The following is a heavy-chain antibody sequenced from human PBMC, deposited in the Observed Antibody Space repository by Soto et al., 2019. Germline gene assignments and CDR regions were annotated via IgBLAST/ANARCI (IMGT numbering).Heavy chain of an antibody. CDR1: GYTFTSYA. CDR3: ARWGGYYYGMDV. CDR2: INAGNGNT. Sequence: QVQLVQSGAEVKKPGASVKVFCKASGYTFTSYAMHWVRQAPGHRLEWMGWINAGNGNTKYSQKFQGRVTITRDTAASTAYMELSSLRSEDTAVYYCARWGGYYYGMDVWGQGTTVTVSS. J-gene: IGHJ6*02. D-gene: IGHD1-26*01. V-gene: IGHV1-3*01.